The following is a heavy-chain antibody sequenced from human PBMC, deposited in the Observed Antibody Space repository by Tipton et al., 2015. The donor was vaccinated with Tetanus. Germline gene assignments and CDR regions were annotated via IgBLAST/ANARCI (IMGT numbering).Heavy chain of an antibody. V-gene: IGHV3-23*01. CDR1: GFPLSSSA. CDR2: ISSTGGKA. D-gene: IGHD2-8*01. J-gene: IGHJ4*02. CDR3: AKDCITGICYPEH. Sequence: SLRLSCAASGFPLSSSAMSWVRQTPGRGLEWVSTISSTGGKAYYADSVKGRFTISRDNSKNTQFLQLDSLRVEDTAIYFCAKDCITGICYPEHWGQGTLVTVSS.